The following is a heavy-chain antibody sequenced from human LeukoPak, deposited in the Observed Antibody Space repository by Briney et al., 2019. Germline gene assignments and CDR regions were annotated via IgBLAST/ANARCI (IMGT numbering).Heavy chain of an antibody. CDR2: IYTSGST. CDR3: ARHGYDPGYCSSTSCYGRRNYYYMDV. D-gene: IGHD2-2*03. J-gene: IGHJ6*03. Sequence: SETLSLTCTVSGGSISSYYWSWIRQPPGKGLEWIGYIYTSGSTNYNPSLKSRVTISVDTSKNQFSLKLSSVTAADTAAYYCARHGYDPGYCSSTSCYGRRNYYYMDVWGKGTTVTVSS. CDR1: GGSISSYY. V-gene: IGHV4-4*09.